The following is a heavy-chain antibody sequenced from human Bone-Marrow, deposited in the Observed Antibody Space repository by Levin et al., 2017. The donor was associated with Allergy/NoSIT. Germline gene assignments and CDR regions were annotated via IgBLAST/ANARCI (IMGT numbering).Heavy chain of an antibody. CDR1: GFTFGNFA. J-gene: IGHJ6*04. CDR3: AKDRRATCEILGCHYPYKPYGMDV. D-gene: IGHD2-15*01. V-gene: IGHV3-23*01. Sequence: GGSLRLSCTASGFTFGNFAMSWVRQAPGKGLEWVSTISGGGGSTYYAESVKGRFVISRDNFDDIVFLQMNRLRAEDTALSFCAKDRRATCEILGCHYPYKPYGMDVWGEGTTVTVSS. CDR2: ISGGGGST.